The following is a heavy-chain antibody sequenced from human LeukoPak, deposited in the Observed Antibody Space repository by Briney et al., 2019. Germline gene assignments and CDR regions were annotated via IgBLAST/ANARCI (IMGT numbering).Heavy chain of an antibody. D-gene: IGHD3-16*01. CDR2: VDPEDGET. J-gene: IGHJ4*02. V-gene: IGHV1-24*01. CDR1: GYTITDLS. Sequence: PGASLNVSCKVSGYTITDLSTHWVRQAPGQGLESIGGVDPEDGETIYAQKFQGRVTMTEDTSTDTAYMELSSLRSEDTAVYYCATTVGIPSLGGYWGQGTLVTVAS. CDR3: ATTVGIPSLGGY.